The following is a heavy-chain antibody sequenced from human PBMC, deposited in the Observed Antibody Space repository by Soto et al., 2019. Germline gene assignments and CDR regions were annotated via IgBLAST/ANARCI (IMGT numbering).Heavy chain of an antibody. V-gene: IGHV1-2*02. J-gene: IGHJ6*02. CDR3: ARARYQVISDGMDV. Sequence: QVQLVQSGAEVKTPGASVRVSCKASGYTFTGYYIHWVREAPGQGLEWMGWINPQTGGTSYGQKFQGRVTLSRDTSINTAYLELSRLRFDDAAVYFCARARYQVISDGMDVWGQGTTVTVSS. CDR1: GYTFTGYY. CDR2: INPQTGGT. D-gene: IGHD2-2*01.